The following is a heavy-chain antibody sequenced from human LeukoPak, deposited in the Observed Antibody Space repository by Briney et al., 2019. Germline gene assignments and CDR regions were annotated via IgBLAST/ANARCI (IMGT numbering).Heavy chain of an antibody. D-gene: IGHD3-22*01. CDR1: GFIVSGKY. J-gene: IGHJ3*02. V-gene: IGHV3-53*01. CDR2: IHSGGST. CDR3: AREGSFDSSGYNDALDI. Sequence: GGSLRLSCAASGFIVSGKYMSWVRQAPGKGLEWVSVIHSGGSTSYADSVKGRFTISRDNSKNTLYLQMNSLRAEDTAVYYCAREGSFDSSGYNDALDIWGQGTMVTVS.